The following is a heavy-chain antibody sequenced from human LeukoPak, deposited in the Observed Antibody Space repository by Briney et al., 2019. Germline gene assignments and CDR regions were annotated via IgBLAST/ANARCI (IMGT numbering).Heavy chain of an antibody. CDR1: GGSISSYY. CDR2: IYYSGST. CDR3: ARGGWSVGYCSGGSCYGHYYYYMDV. D-gene: IGHD2-15*01. Sequence: SETLSLTCTVSGGSISSYYWSWIRQPPGKGLEWIGYIYYSGSTNYNPSLKSRVTISVDTSKNQFSLKLSSVTAADTAVYYCARGGWSVGYCSGGSCYGHYYYYMDVWGKGTTVTVSS. V-gene: IGHV4-59*01. J-gene: IGHJ6*03.